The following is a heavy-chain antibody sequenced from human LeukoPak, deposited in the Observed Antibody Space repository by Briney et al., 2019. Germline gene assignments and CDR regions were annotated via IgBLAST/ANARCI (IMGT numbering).Heavy chain of an antibody. V-gene: IGHV4-39*01. CDR1: GGSISSSTYY. D-gene: IGHD5-18*01. CDR2: IYYTGKT. J-gene: IGHJ4*02. Sequence: SETLSLTCTVAGGSISSSTYYWGWIRQPPGKGLEWIGTIYYTGKTYYNPSLKSRVTISVDTSKNQFSLKLNSVTAADTAVYYCTRHKDTYADYFDYWGQGTLVTVSS. CDR3: TRHKDTYADYFDY.